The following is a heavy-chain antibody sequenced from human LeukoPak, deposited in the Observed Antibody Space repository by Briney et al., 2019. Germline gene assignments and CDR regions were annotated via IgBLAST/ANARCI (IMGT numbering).Heavy chain of an antibody. CDR3: AKAPPPYCSGGSCFDAFDI. Sequence: GGSLRLSCAASGFTFTSYAMNWVRQPPGKGLEWVSAISHSGSTTYYADSVKGRFTISRDNSKNTLYLQMNSLRAEDTAVYYCAKAPPPYCSGGSCFDAFDIWGQGTMVTVSS. CDR1: GFTFTSYA. CDR2: ISHSGSTT. D-gene: IGHD2-15*01. J-gene: IGHJ3*02. V-gene: IGHV3-23*01.